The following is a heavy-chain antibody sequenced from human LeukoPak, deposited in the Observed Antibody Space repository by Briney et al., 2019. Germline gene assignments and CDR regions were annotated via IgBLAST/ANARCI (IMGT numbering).Heavy chain of an antibody. Sequence: PGGSLRPSCAASGFTFSSYGMHWVRQAPGKGLEWVAVISYDGSNKYYADSVKGRFTISRDNSKNTLYLQMNSLRAEDTAVYYCARDNFGGVDYWGQGTLVTVSS. J-gene: IGHJ4*02. V-gene: IGHV3-30*03. CDR3: ARDNFGGVDY. CDR1: GFTFSSYG. CDR2: ISYDGSNK. D-gene: IGHD4/OR15-4a*01.